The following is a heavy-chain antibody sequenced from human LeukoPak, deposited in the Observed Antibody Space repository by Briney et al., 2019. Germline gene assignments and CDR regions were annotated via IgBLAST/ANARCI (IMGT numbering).Heavy chain of an antibody. CDR1: GYTFTGYY. V-gene: IGHV1-8*03. D-gene: IGHD3-10*01. Sequence: ASVKVSCKASGYTFTGYYMHWVRQAPGQGLEWMGWMNPNSGNTGYAQKFQGRVTITRNTSISTAYMELSSLRSEDTAVYYCARRRYGSGTYRFDYWGQGTLVTVSS. CDR3: ARRRYGSGTYRFDY. J-gene: IGHJ4*02. CDR2: MNPNSGNT.